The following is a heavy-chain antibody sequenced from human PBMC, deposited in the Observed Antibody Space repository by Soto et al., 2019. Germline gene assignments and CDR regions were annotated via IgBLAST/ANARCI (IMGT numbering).Heavy chain of an antibody. CDR1: GGTFSSYA. Sequence: SVKVSCKASGGTFSSYAISWVRQAPGQGLEWMGGIIPIFGTANYAQKFQGRVTITADESTSTAYMELSSLRSEDTAVYYCASSRKVYYYDSSGYPPTFDYWGQGTLVTVSS. J-gene: IGHJ4*02. V-gene: IGHV1-69*13. D-gene: IGHD3-22*01. CDR3: ASSRKVYYYDSSGYPPTFDY. CDR2: IIPIFGTA.